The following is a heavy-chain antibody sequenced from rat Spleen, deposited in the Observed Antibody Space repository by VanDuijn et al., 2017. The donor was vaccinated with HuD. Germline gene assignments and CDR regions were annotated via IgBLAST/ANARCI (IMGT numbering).Heavy chain of an antibody. J-gene: IGHJ2*01. Sequence: EVQLVESDGGLVQPGRSLKLSCAASGFTFSNYDMAWVRQAPKKGLEWVATISYDGSSTYYRDSVKGRFTISRDNAKSTLSLQMDSLRSEDTATYYCARHWGYWGQGVMVTVSS. CDR1: GFTFSNYD. V-gene: IGHV5-7*01. CDR3: ARHWGY. CDR2: ISYDGSST. D-gene: IGHD4-6*01.